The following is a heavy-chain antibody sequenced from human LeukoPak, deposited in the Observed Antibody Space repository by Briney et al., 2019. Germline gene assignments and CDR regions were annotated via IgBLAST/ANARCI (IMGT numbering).Heavy chain of an antibody. CDR1: GFTFASYA. Sequence: GRSLRLSCSASGFTFASYANDWVRQAPGKGLEWVAVILYDGTDKYCADSVKGRFTISRDNSKNTLYLQMNSLRAEDTAVYYCGRASSSWYSDYWGQGTLVTVSS. V-gene: IGHV3-30*04. CDR3: GRASSSWYSDY. J-gene: IGHJ4*02. D-gene: IGHD6-13*01. CDR2: ILYDGTDK.